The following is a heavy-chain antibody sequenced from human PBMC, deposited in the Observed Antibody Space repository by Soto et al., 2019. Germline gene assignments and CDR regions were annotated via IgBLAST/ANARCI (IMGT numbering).Heavy chain of an antibody. D-gene: IGHD3-10*01. CDR3: ARRNMVRGVLYYDYYMDV. J-gene: IGHJ6*03. CDR1: DGSSSSYY. CDR2: IYYNGST. Sequence: TKCLTCSVADGSSSSYYGRCILQHPGNGVEWIGYIYYNGSTNDNPSLKSRVTISVDTSKYQFSLKLSSVTAADTVVYYCARRNMVRGVLYYDYYMDVWGKGTTVTVSS. V-gene: IGHV4-59*01.